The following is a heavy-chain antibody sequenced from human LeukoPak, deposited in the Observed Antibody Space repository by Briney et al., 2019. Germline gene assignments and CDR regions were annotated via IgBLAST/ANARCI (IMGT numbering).Heavy chain of an antibody. CDR1: GDSTSSAPYY. D-gene: IGHD2-2*01. Sequence: PSETLSLTCTVSGDSTSSAPYYWSWIRQHPGKGLEWIGYIYYNGQTFYNPSLKSRVSISIDTSKNQFSLKLSSVTAADTAVYYCARGKEYVYYFDYWGQGTLVTVSS. CDR3: ARGKEYVYYFDY. CDR2: IYYNGQT. V-gene: IGHV4-31*03. J-gene: IGHJ4*02.